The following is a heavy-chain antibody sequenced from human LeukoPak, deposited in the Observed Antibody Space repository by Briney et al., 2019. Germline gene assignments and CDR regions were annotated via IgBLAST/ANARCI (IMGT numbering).Heavy chain of an antibody. CDR1: RFPFSGYA. V-gene: IGHV3-23*01. D-gene: IGHD5-18*01. J-gene: IGHJ4*02. CDR3: AKAATAMAFYFDY. CDR2: ISGSGGST. Sequence: GGSLRLSCAASRFPFSGYAMSWVRQAPGKGLEWVSAISGSGGSTYYADSVKGRFTISRDNSKNTLYLQMNSLRAEDTAVYYCAKAATAMAFYFDYWGQGTLVTVSS.